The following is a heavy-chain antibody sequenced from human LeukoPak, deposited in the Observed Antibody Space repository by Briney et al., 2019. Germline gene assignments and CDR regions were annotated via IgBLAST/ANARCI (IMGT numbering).Heavy chain of an antibody. CDR3: ARAPRAYCSTTGSCFQDY. CDR1: GGSIGASVNSPNW. D-gene: IGHD2-2*01. CDR2: ILHSGST. V-gene: IGHV4-4*02. Sequence: PSETLSLTCAVSGGSIGASVNSPNWWSWVRQPPGKGLEWIGEILHSGSTNYNPSLKSRVTMSVDKSKNQFSLNLTSVTAADTAVYFCARAPRAYCSTTGSCFQDYWGQGTLVTVSS. J-gene: IGHJ4*02.